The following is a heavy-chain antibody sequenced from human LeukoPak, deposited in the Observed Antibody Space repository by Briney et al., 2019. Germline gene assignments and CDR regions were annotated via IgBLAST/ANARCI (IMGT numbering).Heavy chain of an antibody. D-gene: IGHD3-16*01. CDR1: GGSISSYY. V-gene: IGHV4-59*01. Sequence: SETLSLTCTVSGGSISSYYWSWIRQPPGKGLEWIGYIYYSGSTNYNPSLKSRVTISVDTSKNQFSRKLSSVTAADTAVYYCARELGGEFDPWGQGTLVTVSS. CDR3: ARELGGEFDP. CDR2: IYYSGST. J-gene: IGHJ5*02.